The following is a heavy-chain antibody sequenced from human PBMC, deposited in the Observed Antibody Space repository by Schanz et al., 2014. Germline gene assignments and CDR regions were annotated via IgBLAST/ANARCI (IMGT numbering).Heavy chain of an antibody. D-gene: IGHD3-16*01. V-gene: IGHV3-30*02. Sequence: QVQLVESGGCVVQPRGSLRLSCEASGFTFSSYGMHWVRQAPGKGLEWVTFIRYDGSKKYYVDSVKGRFTISRDNSKNTLYLQMNSLRVEDTAVYYCAKGGSSLDDWGQGTLVTVSS. J-gene: IGHJ4*02. CDR1: GFTFSSYG. CDR2: IRYDGSKK. CDR3: AKGGSSLDD.